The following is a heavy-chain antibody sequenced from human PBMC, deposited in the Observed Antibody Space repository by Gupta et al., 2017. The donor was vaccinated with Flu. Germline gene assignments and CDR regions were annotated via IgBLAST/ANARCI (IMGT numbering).Heavy chain of an antibody. V-gene: IGHV1-8*01. CDR3: ARRVGIYCSGTSCYFDN. J-gene: IGHJ4*02. D-gene: IGHD2-15*01. CDR1: RYSRNRCH. CDR2: MNPNSGDT. Sequence: VELFPSGAEVQKPGASVSSCCKASRYSRNRCHLRWTRPATGQGLEWVGWMNPNSGDTGYAQKFQGRVTMTRDISTSTAYLELRSLSSGDTATYYCARRVGIYCSGTSCYFDNWGQGTLVTVSS.